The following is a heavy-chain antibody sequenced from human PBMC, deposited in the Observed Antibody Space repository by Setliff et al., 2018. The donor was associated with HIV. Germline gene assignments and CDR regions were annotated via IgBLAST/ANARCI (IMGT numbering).Heavy chain of an antibody. Sequence: GASVKVSCKTSGYTFTAYYIHWVRQAPGHGLEWMGWINSNNGGTKYAQNFQGRVTMTRDTSITTAYMELSSLISDDTAVYYCARGWGGQDSDYDCMDVWGQGTTVTVAS. J-gene: IGHJ6*02. CDR1: GYTFTAYY. V-gene: IGHV1-2*02. CDR3: ARGWGGQDSDYDCMDV. D-gene: IGHD3-16*01. CDR2: INSNNGGT.